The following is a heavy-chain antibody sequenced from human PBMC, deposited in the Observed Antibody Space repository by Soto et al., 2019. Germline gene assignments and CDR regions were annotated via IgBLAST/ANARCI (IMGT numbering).Heavy chain of an antibody. Sequence: VLVKVSCKASGYTFTSYAMHWVRQENGQRLEWMGWINAGNGNTKYSQKFQGRVTITRDTSASTAYMELSSLRSEDTAVYYCARGGRDCSGGSCYSPHWGQGTLVTVSS. V-gene: IGHV1-3*01. J-gene: IGHJ4*02. D-gene: IGHD2-15*01. CDR2: INAGNGNT. CDR3: ARGGRDCSGGSCYSPH. CDR1: GYTFTSYA.